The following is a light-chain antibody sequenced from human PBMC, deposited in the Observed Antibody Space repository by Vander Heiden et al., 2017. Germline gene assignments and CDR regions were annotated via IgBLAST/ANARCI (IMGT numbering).Light chain of an antibody. CDR3: QAWDSSTVV. Sequence: SYELTQPPSVSVSPGQTASITCSGDKLGDKYACWYQQKPGQSPVLVIYQDNNRPSRIPERFSGSNSGNTATLTVSGTQAMDEADYYCQAWDSSTVVFGGGTKLTVL. CDR1: KLGDKY. V-gene: IGLV3-1*01. J-gene: IGLJ2*01. CDR2: QDN.